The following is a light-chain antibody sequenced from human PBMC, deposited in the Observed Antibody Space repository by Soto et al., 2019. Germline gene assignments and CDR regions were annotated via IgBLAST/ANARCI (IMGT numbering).Light chain of an antibody. CDR3: QQRGNVPPDLT. Sequence: EIVLTQSPATLSLSPGESATLACRASESVSTYLAWYQQKPGQAPRLLIYDASSRPAGIPARFSGGGSGTDFTLSISSVEAEDFAVDYCQQRGNVPPDLTFGGGNKVEI. V-gene: IGKV3-11*01. J-gene: IGKJ4*01. CDR1: ESVSTY. CDR2: DAS.